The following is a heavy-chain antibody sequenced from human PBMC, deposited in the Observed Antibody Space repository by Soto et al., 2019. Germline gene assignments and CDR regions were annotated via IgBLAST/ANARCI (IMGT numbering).Heavy chain of an antibody. CDR3: ARGGYDGSGSPYPAY. CDR1: GGSMSEYF. J-gene: IGHJ4*02. V-gene: IGHV4-59*01. CDR2: IYYLGST. D-gene: IGHD3-10*01. Sequence: SETLSLTCSVSGGSMSEYFWSWIRQSPGKGLEWIGYIYYLGSTDYNPSLKSRVTISVDTSKRQFSLRLTSVTAADTAVYYCARGGYDGSGSPYPAYWGPGTQVTVSS.